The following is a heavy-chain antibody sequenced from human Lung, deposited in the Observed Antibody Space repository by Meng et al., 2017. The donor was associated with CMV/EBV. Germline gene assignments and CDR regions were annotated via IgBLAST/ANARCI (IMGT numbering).Heavy chain of an antibody. CDR1: GFTLSTYW. CDR2: INRDGSVT. CDR3: TRGFLEGY. D-gene: IGHD3-3*01. J-gene: IGHJ4*02. Sequence: LRLSCAASGFTLSTYWMHWVRQAPGKGLVWVSRINRDGSVTGYADSVKGRFTISRDNAKNTLYLQMNSLRAEDTAVYYCTRGFLEGYWGQGTLVTVSS. V-gene: IGHV3-74*01.